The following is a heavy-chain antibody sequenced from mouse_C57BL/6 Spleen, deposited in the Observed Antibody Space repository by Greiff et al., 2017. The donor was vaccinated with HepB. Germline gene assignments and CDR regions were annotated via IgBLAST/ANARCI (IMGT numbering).Heavy chain of an antibody. CDR3: ARQIYDGYYGY. Sequence: VQLQQPGAELVKPGASVKLSCKASGYTFTSYWMQWVKQRPGQGLEWIGEIDPSDSYTNYNQKFKGKATLTVDTSSSTAYMQLSSLTSEDSAVYYCARQIYDGYYGYWGQGTTLTVSS. CDR2: IDPSDSYT. J-gene: IGHJ2*01. CDR1: GYTFTSYW. D-gene: IGHD2-3*01. V-gene: IGHV1-50*01.